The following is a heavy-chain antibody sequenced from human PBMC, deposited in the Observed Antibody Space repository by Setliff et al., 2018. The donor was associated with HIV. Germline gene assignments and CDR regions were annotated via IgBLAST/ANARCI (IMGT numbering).Heavy chain of an antibody. CDR2: IYTSRGT. J-gene: IGHJ4*02. D-gene: IGHD6-13*01. CDR1: GGSISGYH. CDR3: ARSPSYKSSWEYYFDY. Sequence: PSETLSLTCTVSGGSISGYHWNWLRQTPGKGLEWIGYIYTSRGTNYNHSLRTRVIISVDTSNQFSLKLSSVTAADAAVYYCARSPSYKSSWEYYFDYWGQGILVTVSS. V-gene: IGHV4-4*09.